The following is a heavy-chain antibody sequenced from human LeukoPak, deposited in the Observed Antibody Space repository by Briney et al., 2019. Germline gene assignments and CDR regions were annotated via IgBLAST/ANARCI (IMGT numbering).Heavy chain of an antibody. Sequence: GGSLRLSCVASAFTFNNYWMHWVRQAPGKGLVWVSRIKGDGSSTNYADSVRGRFTISRDNAKNTVYLQMNSLRAEDTAVYYCASDGGPFEHWGQGTLVTVSS. CDR2: IKGDGSST. J-gene: IGHJ4*02. V-gene: IGHV3-74*01. CDR1: AFTFNNYW. CDR3: ASDGGPFEH.